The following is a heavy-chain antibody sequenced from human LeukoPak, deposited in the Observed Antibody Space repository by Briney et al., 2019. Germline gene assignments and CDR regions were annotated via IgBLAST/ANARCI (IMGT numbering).Heavy chain of an antibody. CDR2: VSYDENNK. CDR1: GFSFSSYT. V-gene: IGHV3-30*04. CDR3: AKGSRYIVGATRGDY. J-gene: IGHJ4*02. D-gene: IGHD1-26*01. Sequence: GGSLRLSCAASGFSFSSYTMHWVRQAPGKGLEWVAVVSYDENNKYYADSVKGRFTISRDNSKNTLYLQMNSLRAEDTAVYYCAKGSRYIVGATRGDYWGQGTLVTVSS.